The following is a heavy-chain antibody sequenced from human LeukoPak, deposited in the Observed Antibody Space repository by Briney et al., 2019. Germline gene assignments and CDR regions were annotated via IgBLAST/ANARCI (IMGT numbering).Heavy chain of an antibody. V-gene: IGHV1-69*06. D-gene: IGHD2-2*01. J-gene: IGHJ4*02. Sequence: SVKVSCKTSGGTFSSHVISWVRQAPGQGLEWMGGIIPIFGTANYAQKFQGRVTITADKSTNKVYMELSSLRSDDTAIYFRARVNGYCSSISCFLDYWGQGTLVTVSS. CDR3: ARVNGYCSSISCFLDY. CDR1: GGTFSSHV. CDR2: IIPIFGTA.